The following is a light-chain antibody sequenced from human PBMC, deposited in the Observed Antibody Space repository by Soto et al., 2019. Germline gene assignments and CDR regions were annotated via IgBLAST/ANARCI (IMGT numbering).Light chain of an antibody. Sequence: QAVVTQEPSLTVSPGGTVTLTCDSTTGAVTSGHFPHWFQQKPGQAPRTLIYDTSNRHPCTPARFSGSLLGGKAALTLSEVKPEDEADEYSLVIYTGVGEVCGTGTKVTVL. CDR3: LVIYTGVGEV. V-gene: IGLV7-46*01. CDR1: TGAVTSGHF. J-gene: IGLJ1*01. CDR2: DTS.